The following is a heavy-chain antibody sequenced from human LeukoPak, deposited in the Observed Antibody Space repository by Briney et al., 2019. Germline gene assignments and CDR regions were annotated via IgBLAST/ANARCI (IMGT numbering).Heavy chain of an antibody. CDR1: GFSFISYG. CDR3: AKRPSDYGDYVTYFDY. Sequence: GGSLRLSCAAPGFSFISYGMHWVRQAPGKRLEWVGVLSDDGRNKNYADSVKGRFTISRDNSKDTLYLQMNSLRDEDTAVYYCAKRPSDYGDYVTYFDYWGQGTLVTVSS. V-gene: IGHV3-30*18. CDR2: LSDDGRNK. J-gene: IGHJ4*02. D-gene: IGHD4-17*01.